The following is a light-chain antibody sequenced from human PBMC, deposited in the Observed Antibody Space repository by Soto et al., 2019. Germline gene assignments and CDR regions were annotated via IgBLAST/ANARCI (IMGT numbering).Light chain of an antibody. CDR1: PSVSSN. CDR3: QQYKNWPRPLT. CDR2: GAS. Sequence: DIVCKPSPATMSVSPGQRATLSCMASPSVSSNLAWYQQKPGQAPRLLISGASARATGIPARFSGSGSGTEFTLTISSLQSEDFAVYYCQQYKNWPRPLTFGGGTKVEI. V-gene: IGKV3-15*01. J-gene: IGKJ4*01.